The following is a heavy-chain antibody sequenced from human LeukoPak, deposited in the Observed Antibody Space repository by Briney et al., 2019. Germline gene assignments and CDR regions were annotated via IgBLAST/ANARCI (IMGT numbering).Heavy chain of an antibody. CDR3: GRGAGWYGD. D-gene: IGHD6-19*01. Sequence: SETLSLTCTVSGGAISSDHLSWLRQPPGKGLEWIGYIHYSGSTNYNPSLKSRFTISIHTSKKYFSLKLSSVTVADTAVYYCGRGAGWYGDWGKGTLVTVSP. V-gene: IGHV4-59*01. CDR1: GGAISSDH. J-gene: IGHJ4*02. CDR2: IHYSGST.